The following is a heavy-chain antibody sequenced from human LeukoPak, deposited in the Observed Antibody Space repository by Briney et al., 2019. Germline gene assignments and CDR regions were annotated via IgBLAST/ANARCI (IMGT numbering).Heavy chain of an antibody. V-gene: IGHV4-61*02. CDR1: GGSISSGSYY. J-gene: IGHJ4*02. D-gene: IGHD6-13*01. Sequence: KSSETLSLTCTVSGGSISSGSYYWSWIRQPAGKGLEWIGRIYTSGSTNYNPSLKSRVTISVDTSKNQFSLKLSSVTAADTAVYYCARIGYSSSRYYFDYWGQGTLVTVSS. CDR2: IYTSGST. CDR3: ARIGYSSSRYYFDY.